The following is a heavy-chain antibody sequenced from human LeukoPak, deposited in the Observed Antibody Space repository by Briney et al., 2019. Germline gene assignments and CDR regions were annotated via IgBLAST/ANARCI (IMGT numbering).Heavy chain of an antibody. Sequence: GGSLRLSCAASGFTFSDYYMSWIRQAPGKGLEWVSYISSSGSTIYYADSVKGRFTISRDNAKNSLYLQMNSLRAEDTAVYYCAKMWDTSGYYVDYWGQGTLVTVSS. J-gene: IGHJ4*02. V-gene: IGHV3-11*01. CDR2: ISSSGSTI. CDR3: AKMWDTSGYYVDY. CDR1: GFTFSDYY. D-gene: IGHD3-22*01.